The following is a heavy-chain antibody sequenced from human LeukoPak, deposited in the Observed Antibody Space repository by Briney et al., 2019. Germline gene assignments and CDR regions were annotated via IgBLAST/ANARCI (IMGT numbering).Heavy chain of an antibody. Sequence: ASVKVSCKASGYTLTGYYMHWVRQAPGQGLEWMGWINPNSGGTNYAQKFQGRVTMTRDTSISTAYMELSRLRSDDTAVYYCARVGATFYYYYMDVWGKGTTVTVSS. CDR1: GYTLTGYY. CDR2: INPNSGGT. V-gene: IGHV1-2*02. J-gene: IGHJ6*03. CDR3: ARVGATFYYYYMDV. D-gene: IGHD1-26*01.